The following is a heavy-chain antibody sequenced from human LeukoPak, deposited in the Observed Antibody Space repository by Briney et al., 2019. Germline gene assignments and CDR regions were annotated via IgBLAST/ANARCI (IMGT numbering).Heavy chain of an antibody. Sequence: SETLSLTCTVSGGSISSYYWSWIRQPAGKGLEWVGRIYTSGGTNYNPSLTSRVTTSVDTSKNQFSLKLTSVTAADTAVYYCARGDFWNGYHDYWGQGTMVTVSS. V-gene: IGHV4-4*07. D-gene: IGHD3-3*01. CDR1: GGSISSYY. CDR3: ARGDFWNGYHDY. J-gene: IGHJ4*02. CDR2: IYTSGGT.